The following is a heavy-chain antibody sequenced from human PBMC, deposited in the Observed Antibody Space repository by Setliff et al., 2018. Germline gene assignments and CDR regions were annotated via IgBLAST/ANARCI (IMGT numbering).Heavy chain of an antibody. CDR3: ARSRSNFWSGYFNWFDP. D-gene: IGHD3-3*01. Sequence: PGESLKISCKGSGYSFTSYWIGRVRQMPGKGLEWRGIIYPGDSDTRYSPSFQGQVTISADKSISTAYLQWSSLKASDTAMYYCARSRSNFWSGYFNWFDPWGQGTLVTVSS. V-gene: IGHV5-51*01. CDR2: IYPGDSDT. J-gene: IGHJ5*02. CDR1: GYSFTSYW.